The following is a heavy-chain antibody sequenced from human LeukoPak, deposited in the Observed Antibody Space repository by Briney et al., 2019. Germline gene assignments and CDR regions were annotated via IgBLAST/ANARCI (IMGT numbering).Heavy chain of an antibody. CDR1: GVTFSGYS. CDR3: ASIRPFVYDFWSGVQYFKDV. CDR2: ISSSSSLI. D-gene: IGHD3-3*01. J-gene: IGHJ6*03. Sequence: GGSLRLSCAASGVTFSGYSMNCVRQGPGGGRWCGLSISSSSSLIYYTDSVRGRFSISRDNAKKSHFMEMSSVRAEGARVDCCASIRPFVYDFWSGVQYFKDVWGKGTTVTVSS. V-gene: IGHV3-21*01.